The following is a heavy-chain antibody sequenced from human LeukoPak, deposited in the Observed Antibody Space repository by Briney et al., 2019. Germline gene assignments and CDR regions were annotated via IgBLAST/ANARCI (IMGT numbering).Heavy chain of an antibody. CDR1: GYTFTGSY. CDR3: ARAPVDYYYMDV. V-gene: IGHV1-2*02. CDR2: INPNSGGT. J-gene: IGHJ6*03. Sequence: GASVKVSCKASGYTFTGSYMHWVRQAPGQGLEWMGWINPNSGGTNYAQKFQGRVTMTRDTSISTAYMELSRLRSDDTAVYYCARAPVDYYYMDVWAKGTTVTVSS.